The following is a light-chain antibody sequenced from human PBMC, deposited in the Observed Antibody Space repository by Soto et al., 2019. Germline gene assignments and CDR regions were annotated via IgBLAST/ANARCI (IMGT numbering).Light chain of an antibody. V-gene: IGKV1-39*01. Sequence: DIQMTQSPSSLSASVGDRVAIICRASQSISNYLIWYQQKPGKAPKLLIYAASSLQRWVPSRFSGSGSGTDFTLTIRSLQSEDFATYSCQQSYSAPRTFGQGTKVDIK. CDR2: AAS. CDR1: QSISNY. J-gene: IGKJ1*01. CDR3: QQSYSAPRT.